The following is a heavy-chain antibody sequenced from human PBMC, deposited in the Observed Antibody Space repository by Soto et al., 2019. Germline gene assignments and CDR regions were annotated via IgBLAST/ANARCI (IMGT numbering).Heavy chain of an antibody. CDR2: IGTAGDT. V-gene: IGHV3-13*01. CDR1: GFTFSSYD. Sequence: GGSLRLSCAASGFTFSSYDMHWVRQATGKELEWVSAIGTAGDTYYPGSVKGRFTISRENAKNSLYLQMNSLRAEDTAVYYCAREIPGIAVAGTRLRAYYYYGMDVWGQGTTVTVSS. J-gene: IGHJ6*02. D-gene: IGHD6-19*01. CDR3: AREIPGIAVAGTRLRAYYYYGMDV.